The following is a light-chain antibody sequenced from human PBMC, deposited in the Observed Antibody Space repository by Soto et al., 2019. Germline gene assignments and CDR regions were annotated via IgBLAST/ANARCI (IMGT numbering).Light chain of an antibody. J-gene: IGKJ1*01. CDR1: QRISNW. Sequence: DIQMTQSPSTLSASVGDRVTITCRASQRISNWLAWYQQKPGKAPKLLIYDVSSLQSGVPSRFSGSGSGTEFTLTISSLQPDDSATYYCQQYNTFSTFGQGTKVEIK. CDR2: DVS. V-gene: IGKV1-5*01. CDR3: QQYNTFST.